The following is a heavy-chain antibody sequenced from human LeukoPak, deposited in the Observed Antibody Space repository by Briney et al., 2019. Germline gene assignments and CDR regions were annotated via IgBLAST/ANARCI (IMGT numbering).Heavy chain of an antibody. J-gene: IGHJ4*02. CDR2: IYPSDSDT. V-gene: IGHV5-51*01. CDR1: EYSFATYW. CDR3: ARPLQGIVGATGFDY. D-gene: IGHD1-26*01. Sequence: GESLKISCQGSEYSFATYWIAWLRQMPGKGLEWMGIIYPSDSDTRYSPSFQGQVTISADRSIKTAYLQWSSLKASDTAMYYCARPLQGIVGATGFDYWGQGTLVTVSS.